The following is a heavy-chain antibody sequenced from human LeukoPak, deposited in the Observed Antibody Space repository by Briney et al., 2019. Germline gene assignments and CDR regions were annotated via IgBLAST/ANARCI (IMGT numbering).Heavy chain of an antibody. V-gene: IGHV4-59*01. CDR2: IYYSGST. CDR1: GGSISSYY. CDR3: AKHYYDSSGYYFDY. D-gene: IGHD3-22*01. Sequence: PSETLSPTCTVSGGSISSYYWSWIRQPPGKGLEWIGYIYYSGSTNYNPSLKSRVTISVDTSKNQFSLKLSSVTAADTAVYYCAKHYYDSSGYYFDYWGQGTLVTVSS. J-gene: IGHJ4*02.